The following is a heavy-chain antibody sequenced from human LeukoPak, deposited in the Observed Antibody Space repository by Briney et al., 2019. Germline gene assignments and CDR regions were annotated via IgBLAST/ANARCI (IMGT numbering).Heavy chain of an antibody. CDR2: ISGSAGST. CDR3: TKDMGTTPYYLDC. V-gene: IGHV3-23*01. D-gene: IGHD1-7*01. J-gene: IGHJ4*02. CDR1: GFTFSNHA. Sequence: PGGSLRLSCADSGFTFSNHAITWVRQAPGKGLEWVSSISGSAGSTFYADSVKGRFTISRDNFKNTVFLQMNRLRAEDMALHYSTKDMGTTPYYLDCWGEGILVTVSS.